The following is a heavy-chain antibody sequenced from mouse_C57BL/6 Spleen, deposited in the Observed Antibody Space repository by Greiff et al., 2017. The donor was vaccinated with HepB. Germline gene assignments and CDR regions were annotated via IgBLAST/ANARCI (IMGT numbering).Heavy chain of an antibody. J-gene: IGHJ4*01. CDR3: TRNYDPFYYAMDY. V-gene: IGHV1-15*01. Sequence: VKLMESGAELVRPGASVTLSCKASGYTFTDYEMHWVKQTPVHGLEWIGAIDPETGGTAYNQKFKGKAILTADKSSSTAYMELRSLTAEDSAVYYCTRNYDPFYYAMDYWGQGTSVTVSS. D-gene: IGHD2-4*01. CDR1: GYTFTDYE. CDR2: IDPETGGT.